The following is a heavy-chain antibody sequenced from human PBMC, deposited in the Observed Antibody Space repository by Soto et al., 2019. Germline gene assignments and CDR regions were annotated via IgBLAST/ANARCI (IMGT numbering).Heavy chain of an antibody. CDR3: ARVANWNDGLGS. J-gene: IGHJ5*02. CDR1: GASITSSY. V-gene: IGHV4-59*01. D-gene: IGHD1-1*01. Sequence: SETLSLTCTVSGASITSSYWTWVRQPPGKGLEWIGYVYHSGSTNYNPSLKSRVTLSVSTSKNQFSLKLTSVTAADTAVYYCARVANWNDGLGSWGQGALVTVSS. CDR2: VYHSGST.